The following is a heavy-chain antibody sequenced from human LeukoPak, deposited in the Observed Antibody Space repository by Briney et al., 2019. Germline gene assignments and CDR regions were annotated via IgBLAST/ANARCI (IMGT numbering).Heavy chain of an antibody. CDR3: ARHLPKTEAFDI. CDR1: GDSISSNNYY. V-gene: IGHV4-39*01. CDR2: FYYSGST. J-gene: IGHJ3*02. Sequence: PSETLSLTCTVSGDSISSNNYYWGWIRQPPGKGLEWIGSFYYSGSTYYNPSLKSRVTISVDTSKNQFSLKLSSVTAADTAVYYCARHLPKTEAFDIWGQGTMVTVSS.